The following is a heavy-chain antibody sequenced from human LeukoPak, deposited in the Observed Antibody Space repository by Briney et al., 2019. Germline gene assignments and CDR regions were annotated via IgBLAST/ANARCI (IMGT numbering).Heavy chain of an antibody. J-gene: IGHJ4*02. V-gene: IGHV3-74*01. CDR1: GFTFTNHW. CDR2: IRGDGGDT. CDR3: GRDVVLGSGSVDY. Sequence: GGSLRLSCAASGFTFTNHWMHGVRQAPGKGLVWVSRIRGDGGDTSYADSVKGRFTISRDNAKNTLYLQMDSLGAEDTAVYYCGRDVVLGSGSVDYWGQGVLVTVSS. D-gene: IGHD3-10*01.